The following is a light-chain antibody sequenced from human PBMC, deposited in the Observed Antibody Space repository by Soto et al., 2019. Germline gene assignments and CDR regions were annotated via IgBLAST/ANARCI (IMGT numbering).Light chain of an antibody. CDR3: ATWDGSLPGEV. J-gene: IGLJ2*01. CDR2: DNN. V-gene: IGLV1-51*01. CDR1: SSNIGNNY. Sequence: QSVLTQSPSVSAAPGQQVTISCSGSSSNIGNNYVSWYQQLPGTAPKLLIYDNNKRPSGIPDRFSGSKSGTSGTLDITGLQTGAEDDYYCATWDGSLPGEVFGGGTKLTV.